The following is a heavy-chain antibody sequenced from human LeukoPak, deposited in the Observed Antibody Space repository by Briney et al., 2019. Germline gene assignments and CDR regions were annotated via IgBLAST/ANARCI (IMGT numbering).Heavy chain of an antibody. J-gene: IGHJ5*02. Sequence: SETLSLTCTVSSGSIGSSSYYWGWIRQPPGTGLEWIGNIYYSGSTYYNPSLKSRVTISVNTSQSQFSLKLSSVTAADTAVYYCARHSRVGATTVSYNWSDPWGQGTLVTVSS. CDR1: SGSIGSSSYY. V-gene: IGHV4-39*01. CDR3: ARHSRVGATTVSYNWSDP. D-gene: IGHD1-26*01. CDR2: IYYSGST.